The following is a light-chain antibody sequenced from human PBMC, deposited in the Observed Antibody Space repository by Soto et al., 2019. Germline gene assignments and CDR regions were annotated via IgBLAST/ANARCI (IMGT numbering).Light chain of an antibody. CDR3: QGHSTYPRT. V-gene: IGKV1-12*01. J-gene: IGKJ1*01. Sequence: IPLTQSPSSVSASLGDRFPITSRASQGISSWLAWYQQKPGKAPKNLIYGASTLQSGVPSRFSGSGSGTEFTLTISSLQPEDFATYYCQGHSTYPRTFGQGTKVDIK. CDR1: QGISSW. CDR2: GAS.